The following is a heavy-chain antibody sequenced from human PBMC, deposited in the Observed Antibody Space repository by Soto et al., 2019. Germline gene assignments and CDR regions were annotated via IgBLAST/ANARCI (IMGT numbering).Heavy chain of an antibody. Sequence: ASVKVSCKVSGYTLTELSMHWVRQAPGKGLEWMGGFDPEDGETIYAQKFQGRVTMTEDTSTDTAYMELSSLRSEDTAVYYCATYTTVVTPREYYFDYWGQGTLVTAPQ. CDR1: GYTLTELS. CDR2: FDPEDGET. V-gene: IGHV1-24*01. J-gene: IGHJ4*02. CDR3: ATYTTVVTPREYYFDY. D-gene: IGHD4-17*01.